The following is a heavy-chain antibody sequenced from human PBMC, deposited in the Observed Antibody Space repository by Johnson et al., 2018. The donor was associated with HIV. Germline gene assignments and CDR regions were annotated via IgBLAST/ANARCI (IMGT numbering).Heavy chain of an antibody. CDR3: TTHKEYQQFWGSSGWYESGAFDI. CDR2: IYSGGST. CDR1: GFTVSSNY. Sequence: VQLVESGGGVVQPGWSLRLSCAASGFTVSSNYMSWVRQAPGKGLEWVSVIYSGGSTYYADSVKGRFTISRDNSKNTLYLQMTSLKTEDTAVYYCTTHKEYQQFWGSSGWYESGAFDIWGQGTMVTVSS. V-gene: IGHV3-66*04. J-gene: IGHJ3*02. D-gene: IGHD6-19*01.